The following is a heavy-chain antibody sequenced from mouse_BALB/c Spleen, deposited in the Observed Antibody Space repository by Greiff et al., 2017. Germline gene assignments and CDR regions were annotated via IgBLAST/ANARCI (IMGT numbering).Heavy chain of an antibody. Sequence: EVKLQESGPGLVKPSQSLSLTCTVTGYSITSDYAWYWIRQFPGNKLEWMGYISYSGSTSYNPSLKSRISITRDTSKNQFFLQLNSVTTEDTATYYCARSYYGYVYWYFDVWGAGTTVTVSS. V-gene: IGHV3-2*02. CDR2: ISYSGST. CDR1: GYSITSDYA. CDR3: ARSYYGYVYWYFDV. J-gene: IGHJ1*01. D-gene: IGHD1-2*01.